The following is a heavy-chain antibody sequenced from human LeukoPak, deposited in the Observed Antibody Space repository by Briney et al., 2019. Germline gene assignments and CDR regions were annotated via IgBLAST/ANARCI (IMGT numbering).Heavy chain of an antibody. CDR3: ARDRAIYSSSWYGGATYGMDV. D-gene: IGHD6-13*01. CDR2: IIPIFGTA. CDR1: GGTFSSYA. Sequence: ASVKVSCKASGGTFSSYAISWVRQAPGQGLEWMGGIIPIFGTANYAQKFQGRVTITADESTSTAYMELSSLRSEDTAVYYCARDRAIYSSSWYGGATYGMDVWGQGTTVTVPS. V-gene: IGHV1-69*13. J-gene: IGHJ6*02.